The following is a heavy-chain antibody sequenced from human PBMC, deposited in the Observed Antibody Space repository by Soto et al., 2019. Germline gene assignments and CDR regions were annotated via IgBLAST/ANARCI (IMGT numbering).Heavy chain of an antibody. Sequence: QVQLVESGGGVVQPGRSPRLSCAASGFTFSSYAMHWVRQAPGKGLEWVAVISYDGSNKYYADSVKGRFTISRDNSKKMLCLQMNSLRAEDTAVYYCARGFGDLYYYYFYGMDVWGQGTTVTVSS. V-gene: IGHV3-30-3*01. J-gene: IGHJ6*02. CDR1: GFTFSSYA. CDR3: ARGFGDLYYYYFYGMDV. D-gene: IGHD3-10*01. CDR2: ISYDGSNK.